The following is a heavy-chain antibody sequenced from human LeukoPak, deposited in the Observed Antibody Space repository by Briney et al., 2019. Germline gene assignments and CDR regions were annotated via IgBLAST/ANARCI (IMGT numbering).Heavy chain of an antibody. CDR2: IYYSGST. D-gene: IGHD2-15*01. Sequence: SETLSLTCTVSGGSISSSSYYWGWIRQPPGKGLEWIGSIYYSGSTYYNPSLKSRVTISVDTSKNQFSLKLSSVTAADTAVYYCARDCSGGSCYHDAFDIWGQGTMVTVSS. CDR3: ARDCSGGSCYHDAFDI. CDR1: GGSISSSSYY. V-gene: IGHV4-39*02. J-gene: IGHJ3*02.